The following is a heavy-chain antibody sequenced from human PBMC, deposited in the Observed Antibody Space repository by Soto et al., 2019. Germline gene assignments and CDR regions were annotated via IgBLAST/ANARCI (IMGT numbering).Heavy chain of an antibody. CDR1: GFTFSSYG. V-gene: IGHV3-33*01. J-gene: IGHJ4*02. D-gene: IGHD2-2*01. Sequence: GGSLRLSCAASGFTFSSYGMHWVRQAPGKGLEWVAVIWYDGSNKYYADSVKGRFTISRDNSKNTLYLQMNSLRAEDTAVYYCARDIGDCISTSCSPDYWGQGTLVTVSS. CDR3: ARDIGDCISTSCSPDY. CDR2: IWYDGSNK.